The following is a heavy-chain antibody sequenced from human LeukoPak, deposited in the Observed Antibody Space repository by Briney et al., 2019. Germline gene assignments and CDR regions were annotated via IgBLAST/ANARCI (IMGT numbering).Heavy chain of an antibody. CDR1: GGSISSYY. J-gene: IGHJ3*02. V-gene: IGHV4-59*01. Sequence: SETLSLTCTGSGGSISSYYWSWIRQPPGKGLEGIGYIYYSGSTNYNPSLKSRVTISVDKSKNQFSLKLSSVTAADTAVYYCARALDYGGPDAFDIWGQGTMVTVSS. CDR2: IYYSGST. D-gene: IGHD4-17*01. CDR3: ARALDYGGPDAFDI.